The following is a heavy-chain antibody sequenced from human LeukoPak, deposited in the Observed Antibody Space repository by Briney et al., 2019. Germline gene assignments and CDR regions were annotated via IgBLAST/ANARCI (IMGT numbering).Heavy chain of an antibody. Sequence: PSETLSLTWTGSGGSISSYYWSWIRQPPGQGLEWIGYIYYSGSTKYNPSLKSRVSISVDTSKNQFSLKLSSVTAADTAVYYCARGAGAGYNLQPFDYWGQGTLVTVSS. CDR3: ARGAGAGYNLQPFDY. V-gene: IGHV4-59*08. CDR2: IYYSGST. D-gene: IGHD5-24*01. J-gene: IGHJ4*02. CDR1: GGSISSYY.